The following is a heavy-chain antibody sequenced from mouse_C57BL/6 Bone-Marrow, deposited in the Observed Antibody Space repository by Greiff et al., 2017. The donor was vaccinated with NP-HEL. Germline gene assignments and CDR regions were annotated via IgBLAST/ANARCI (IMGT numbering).Heavy chain of an antibody. CDR2: IYPGSGST. V-gene: IGHV1-55*01. D-gene: IGHD1-1*01. CDR3: ARWSPRSYGAKDY. Sequence: QVQLQQPGAELVKPGASVKMSCKASGYTFTSYWITWVKQRPGQGLEWIGDIYPGSGSTNYNEKFKSKATLTVDTSSSTASMQLSSLTSEDSSVCYFARWSPRSYGAKDYWGQGTSGTVSS. CDR1: GYTFTSYW. J-gene: IGHJ4*01.